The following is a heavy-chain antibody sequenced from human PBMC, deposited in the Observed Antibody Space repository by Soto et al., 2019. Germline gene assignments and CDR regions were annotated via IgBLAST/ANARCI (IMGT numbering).Heavy chain of an antibody. CDR3: ARDRPRGYYGMDV. J-gene: IGHJ6*02. D-gene: IGHD3-10*01. V-gene: IGHV1-2*02. CDR1: GYTFTGYY. CDR2: INPNSGGT. Sequence: ASVKVSCKASGYTFTGYYMHWVRQAPGQGLEWMGWINPNSGGTNYAQKFQGRVTMTRYTSISTAYMELSRLRSDDTAVYYCARDRPRGYYGMDVWGQGTTVTVSS.